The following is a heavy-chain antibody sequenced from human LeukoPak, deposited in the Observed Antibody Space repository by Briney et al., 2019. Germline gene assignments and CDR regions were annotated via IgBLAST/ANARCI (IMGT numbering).Heavy chain of an antibody. D-gene: IGHD3-10*01. V-gene: IGHV1-8*02. Sequence: ASVKVSCKASGGTFSSYAISWVRQATGQGLEWMGWMNPNSGNTGYAQKFQGRVTMTRNTSISTAYMELSSLRSEDTAVYYCARGGYYGSGSLRIYYYYGMDVWGQGTTVSVSS. CDR3: ARGGYYGSGSLRIYYYYGMDV. J-gene: IGHJ6*02. CDR2: MNPNSGNT. CDR1: GGTFSSYA.